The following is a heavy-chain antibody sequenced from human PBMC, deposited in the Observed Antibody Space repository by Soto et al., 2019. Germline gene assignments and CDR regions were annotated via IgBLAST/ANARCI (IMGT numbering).Heavy chain of an antibody. D-gene: IGHD1-26*01. V-gene: IGHV1-69*08. Sequence: QVQLVQSGAEVKKPGSSVKVSCKASGGTFSSYTISWVRQAPGQGLEWMGRIIPILGIANYAQKFQGRVTITADKSTSTAYMELSSLRSEDTDVYYCAREARSYPRAFDYWGQGTLVTVSS. J-gene: IGHJ4*02. CDR1: GGTFSSYT. CDR2: IIPILGIA. CDR3: AREARSYPRAFDY.